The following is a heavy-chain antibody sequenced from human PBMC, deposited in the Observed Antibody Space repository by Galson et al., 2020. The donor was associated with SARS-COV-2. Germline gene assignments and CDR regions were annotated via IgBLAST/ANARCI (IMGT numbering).Heavy chain of an antibody. CDR2: ISSDGTEN. Sequence: GGSLRLSCSASGFSFSDHSMHWLRQAPGKGLEWVTFISSDGTENYYADSVKGRFSISRDNSKNTLYLQMDSLRIEDTGLYYCASERDLLYNSGWYLGYYFDNWGQGTLVTVSS. CDR1: GFSFSDHS. V-gene: IGHV3-30*04. D-gene: IGHD6-19*01. J-gene: IGHJ4*02. CDR3: ASERDLLYNSGWYLGYYFDN.